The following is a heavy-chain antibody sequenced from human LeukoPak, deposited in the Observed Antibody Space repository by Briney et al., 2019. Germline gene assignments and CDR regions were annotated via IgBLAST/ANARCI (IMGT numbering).Heavy chain of an antibody. D-gene: IGHD5-24*01. J-gene: IGHJ6*03. Sequence: GGSLRLSCTASGFTFGDDGWSWFRQAPGKGLEWMGGIIPIFGTANYAQKFQGRVTITTDESTSTAYMELSSLRSEDTAVYYCARVSHGNRDGYNYDYYYYMDVWGKGTTVTVSS. V-gene: IGHV1-69*05. CDR3: ARVSHGNRDGYNYDYYYYMDV. CDR2: IIPIFGTA. CDR1: GFTFGDDG.